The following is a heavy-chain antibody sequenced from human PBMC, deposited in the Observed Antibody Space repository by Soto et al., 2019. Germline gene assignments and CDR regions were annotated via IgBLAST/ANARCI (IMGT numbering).Heavy chain of an antibody. V-gene: IGHV1-18*04. CDR3: ARERRWEPLPY. D-gene: IGHD1-26*01. CDR1: GYTFSIYG. Sequence: QVQLVQSGAEVKRPGASMKVSCTASGYTFSIYGITWVRQAPGQGLEWMGWVSGYNRNTHYAQKFEDRVTMTTDTSRQTAYLELRSLRPDETAVYFCARERRWEPLPYWGQGTQVTVSS. J-gene: IGHJ4*02. CDR2: VSGYNRNT.